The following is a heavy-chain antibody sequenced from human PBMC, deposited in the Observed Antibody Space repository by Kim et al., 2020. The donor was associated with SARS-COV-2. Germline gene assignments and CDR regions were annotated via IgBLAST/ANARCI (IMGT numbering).Heavy chain of an antibody. J-gene: IGHJ4*02. D-gene: IGHD3-10*01. CDR2: IKLDGSEK. V-gene: IGHV3-7*01. Sequence: GGSLRLSCAASGFSFRTYWMSWVRQSPGKGLEWVANIKLDGSEKYYVDSVKGRFTISRDNAKNSLYLQMNSLRAEDTAMYHCAAVGSRSYSNRRFDYWGQGTLVTVSS. CDR3: AAVGSRSYSNRRFDY. CDR1: GFSFRTYW.